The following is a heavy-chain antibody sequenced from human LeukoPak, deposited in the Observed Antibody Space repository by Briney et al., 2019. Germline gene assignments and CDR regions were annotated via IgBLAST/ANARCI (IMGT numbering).Heavy chain of an antibody. CDR1: GGSFSGYY. D-gene: IGHD3-3*01. J-gene: IGHJ5*02. CDR2: INHSGST. CDR3: AMPYYDFWSGYSNWFDP. Sequence: SETLSLTCAVYGGSFSGYYWSWIRQPPGKGLEWIGEINHSGSTNYNPSLKSRVTISVDTSKNQFSLKLSSVTAADTAVYYCAMPYYDFWSGYSNWFDPWGQGTLVTVSS. V-gene: IGHV4-34*01.